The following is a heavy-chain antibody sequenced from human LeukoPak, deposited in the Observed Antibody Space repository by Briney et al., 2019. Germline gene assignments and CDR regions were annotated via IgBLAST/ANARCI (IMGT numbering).Heavy chain of an antibody. Sequence: TGGSLRLSCAASGFTFSSYAMSWVSQDPGKGMEWVSGISGSGGSTYYADSVKGRFTISRENTKNTVYLQLNSLRAEDTAVYYCAKGRGSVGPDSFDIWGQGTVVTVSS. CDR2: ISGSGGST. V-gene: IGHV3-23*01. CDR3: AKGRGSVGPDSFDI. CDR1: GFTFSSYA. D-gene: IGHD1-26*01. J-gene: IGHJ3*02.